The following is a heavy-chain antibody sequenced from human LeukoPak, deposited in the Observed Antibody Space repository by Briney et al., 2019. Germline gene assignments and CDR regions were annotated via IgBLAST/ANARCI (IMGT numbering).Heavy chain of an antibody. CDR2: IHYSGST. V-gene: IGHV4-39*01. J-gene: IGHJ2*01. Sequence: SETLSLTCTVSGGSISGSSYYWGWIRQPPGKGLEWIGSIHYSGSTYYNPSLKSRVTISVDTSKNQFSLKLSSVTAADTSVYYCARLQSYGGAPWYFDLWGRGTLVTVSS. CDR1: GGSISGSSYY. D-gene: IGHD4-23*01. CDR3: ARLQSYGGAPWYFDL.